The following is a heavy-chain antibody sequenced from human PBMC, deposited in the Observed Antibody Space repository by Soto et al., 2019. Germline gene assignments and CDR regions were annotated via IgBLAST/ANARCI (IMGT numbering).Heavy chain of an antibody. CDR3: ARSGGGSDYYYYYGMDV. CDR2: IYHSGST. V-gene: IGHV4-38-2*01. CDR1: GYSISSGYY. J-gene: IGHJ6*02. D-gene: IGHD3-16*01. Sequence: KASETLSLTCAVSGYSISSGYYWGWIRQPPGKGLEWIGSIYHSGSTYYNPSLKSRATISVDTSKNQFSLKLSSVTAADTAVYYCARSGGGSDYYYYYGMDVWGQGTTVTVSS.